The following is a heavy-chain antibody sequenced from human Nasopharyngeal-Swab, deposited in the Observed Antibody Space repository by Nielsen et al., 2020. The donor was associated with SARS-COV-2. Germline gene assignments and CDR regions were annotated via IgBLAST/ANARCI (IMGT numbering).Heavy chain of an antibody. CDR1: GYTFTGDY. D-gene: IGHD6-19*01. J-gene: IGHJ3*02. CDR2: INPNSGGT. Sequence: ASVKVSCKASGYTFTGDYMHWVRQAPGQGLEGMGWINPNSGGTNYAQKFQGRVTMTRDTSISTAYMELSRLRSDDTAVYYCARGSAVAGLGMRDAFDIWGQGTIVTVSS. CDR3: ARGSAVAGLGMRDAFDI. V-gene: IGHV1-2*02.